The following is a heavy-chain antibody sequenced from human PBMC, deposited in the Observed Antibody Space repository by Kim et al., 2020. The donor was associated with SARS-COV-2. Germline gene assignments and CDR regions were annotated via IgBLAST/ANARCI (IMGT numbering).Heavy chain of an antibody. V-gene: IGHV3-11*06. Sequence: KGRFTIHRDTAKNSLYLQMNSLRAEDTAVYYCARAGLEEQWLGKNNWFDPWGQGTLVTVSS. D-gene: IGHD6-19*01. CDR3: ARAGLEEQWLGKNNWFDP. J-gene: IGHJ5*02.